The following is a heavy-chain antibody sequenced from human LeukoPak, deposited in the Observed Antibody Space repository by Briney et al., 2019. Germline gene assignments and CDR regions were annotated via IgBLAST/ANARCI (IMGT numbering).Heavy chain of an antibody. Sequence: GGSLRLSCAASGFTFSDYYMSWIRQAPGKGLEWVSYISSSGSTIYYADSVKGRFTISRDNAKNSLYLQMNSLRAEDTAVYYCAMQRWLQSHHDYWGQGTLVTVSS. J-gene: IGHJ4*02. CDR3: AMQRWLQSHHDY. CDR1: GFTFSDYY. V-gene: IGHV3-11*01. CDR2: ISSSGSTI. D-gene: IGHD5-24*01.